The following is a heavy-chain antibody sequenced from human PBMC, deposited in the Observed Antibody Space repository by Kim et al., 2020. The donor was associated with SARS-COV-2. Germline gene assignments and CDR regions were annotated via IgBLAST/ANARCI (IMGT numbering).Heavy chain of an antibody. D-gene: IGHD5-18*01. V-gene: IGHV1-69*13. J-gene: IGHJ4*02. CDR2: IIPIFGTA. CDR3: ATLPEDVDTAMFDC. CDR1: GGTFSSYA. Sequence: SVKVSCKASGGTFSSYAISWVRQAPGQGLEWMGGIIPIFGTANYAQKFQGRVTITADESTSTAYMELSSLRSEDTAVYYCATLPEDVDTAMFDCWGQGTLVTVSS.